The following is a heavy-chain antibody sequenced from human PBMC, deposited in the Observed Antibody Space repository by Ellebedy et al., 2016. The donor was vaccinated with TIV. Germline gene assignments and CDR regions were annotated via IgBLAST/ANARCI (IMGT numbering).Heavy chain of an antibody. CDR2: ILENGRKT. J-gene: IGHJ4*02. CDR1: GLTFSKYG. D-gene: IGHD6-13*01. CDR3: ARTGGSWYDFDY. V-gene: IGHV3-21*01. Sequence: GESLKISXAASGLTFSKYGMTWVRQAPGKGLQWVSFILENGRKTYYADSVKGRFTISRDNAKNSLYLQMNSLRDEDTAVYYCARTGGSWYDFDYWGQGNLVTVSS.